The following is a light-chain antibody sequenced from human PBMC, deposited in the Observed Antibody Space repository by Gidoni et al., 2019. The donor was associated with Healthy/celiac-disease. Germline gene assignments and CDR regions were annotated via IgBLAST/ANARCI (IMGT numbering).Light chain of an antibody. CDR3: QQRSNWLT. Sequence: EIVLTQSTATLSLSPGERATLSCRASQSVSSYLALYQQKPGQAPRLLIYDASNRATGIPARFSGSGSGTDFTLTISSLEPEDFAVYYCQQRSNWLTFGGGTKVEIK. CDR1: QSVSSY. J-gene: IGKJ4*01. V-gene: IGKV3-11*01. CDR2: DAS.